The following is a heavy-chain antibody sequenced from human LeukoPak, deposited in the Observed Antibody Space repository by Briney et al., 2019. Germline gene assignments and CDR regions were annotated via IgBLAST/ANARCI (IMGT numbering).Heavy chain of an antibody. CDR2: IYSNGNT. CDR3: ARKGEDYGERADY. J-gene: IGHJ4*02. Sequence: SETLSLTCSVSGGSISSTGHYWGWIRQSPEKGLDWIGSIYSNGNTYYNPSVKSRVTMSVDTSKNQFSLKLTSMTAAETAVYYCARKGEDYGERADYWGQGTLVTVSS. D-gene: IGHD4-17*01. V-gene: IGHV4-39*07. CDR1: GGSISSTGHY.